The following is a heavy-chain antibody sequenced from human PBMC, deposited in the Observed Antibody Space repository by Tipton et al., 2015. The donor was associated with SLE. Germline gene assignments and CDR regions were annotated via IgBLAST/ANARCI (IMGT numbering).Heavy chain of an antibody. V-gene: IGHV3-33*01. CDR3: ARKYYGSGSSSLDY. CDR2: IRYDGSNK. J-gene: IGHJ4*02. D-gene: IGHD3-10*01. Sequence: SLRLSCAASGFTFSSYGMHWVRQAPGKGLEWVAFIRYDGSNKYYADSVKGRFTISRDNAKNSLYLQMNSLRAEDTAVYYCARKYYGSGSSSLDYWGQGTLVTVSS. CDR1: GFTFSSYG.